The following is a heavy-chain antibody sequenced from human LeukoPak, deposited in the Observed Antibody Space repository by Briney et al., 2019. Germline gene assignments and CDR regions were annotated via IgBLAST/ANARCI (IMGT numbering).Heavy chain of an antibody. Sequence: PSETLSLTCAVSGGSISSSNWWSWVRQPPGKGLEWIGEIYHSGSTNYNPSLKSRVTISVDTSKNQFSLKLSSVTAADTAVYYCARDRVADYYYYGMDVWGQGTTVTVSS. V-gene: IGHV4-4*02. CDR3: ARDRVADYYYYGMDV. J-gene: IGHJ6*02. CDR2: IYHSGST. CDR1: GGSISSSNW. D-gene: IGHD3-3*01.